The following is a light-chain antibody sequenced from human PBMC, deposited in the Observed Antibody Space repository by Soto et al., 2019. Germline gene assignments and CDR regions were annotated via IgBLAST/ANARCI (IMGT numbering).Light chain of an antibody. CDR3: QSYDSGLGALI. Sequence: QSVLTQPTSVSGAPGQRVTIACTGSTTNIGAGYDVHWYQHLPGAAPKLLLSGHSHRPSGVPDRLSGSKSGTSASLAITGLQAEDEADYYCQSYDSGLGALIFGAGTKLTVL. J-gene: IGLJ2*01. V-gene: IGLV1-40*01. CDR1: TTNIGAGYD. CDR2: GHS.